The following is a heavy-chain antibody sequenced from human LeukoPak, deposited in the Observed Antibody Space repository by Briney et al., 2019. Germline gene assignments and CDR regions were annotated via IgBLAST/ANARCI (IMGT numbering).Heavy chain of an antibody. D-gene: IGHD1-26*01. J-gene: IGHJ4*02. CDR3: VKDWADILGPSGY. Sequence: PSETLSLTCAVYGGSFSGYYWSWIRQPPGKGLEWIGEINHSGSTNYNPSLKSRVTISVDTSKNQFSLKLSSVTAEDTAVYYCVKDWADILGPSGYWGQGTLVTVAS. CDR1: GGSFSGYY. V-gene: IGHV4-34*01. CDR2: INHSGST.